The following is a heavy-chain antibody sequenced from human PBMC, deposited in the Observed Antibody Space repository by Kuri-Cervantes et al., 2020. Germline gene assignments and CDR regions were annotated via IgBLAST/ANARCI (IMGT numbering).Heavy chain of an antibody. CDR3: AGFRELIPGAFDI. Sequence: GGSLRLSCEASGFTFSSYSMNWVRQAPGKGLEWVSIISTGSGFIKYADSVKGRFTISRDNSKNTLYLQMNSLRAEDTAVYYCAGFRELIPGAFDIWGQGTMVTVSS. J-gene: IGHJ3*02. D-gene: IGHD3-10*01. CDR1: GFTFSSYS. CDR2: ISTGSGFI. V-gene: IGHV3-21*01.